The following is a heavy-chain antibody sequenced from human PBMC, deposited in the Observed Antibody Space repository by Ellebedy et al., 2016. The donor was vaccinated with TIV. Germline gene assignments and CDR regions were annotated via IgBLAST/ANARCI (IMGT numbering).Heavy chain of an antibody. V-gene: IGHV3-15*01. Sequence: GESLKISXAASGFIFSKAWMSWVRQAPGKGLEWVGLIKSKIDGGTTDYAAPVKDRFTISRDDSKNTLYLQMNSLKTEDTGVYYCATDRRGSYDVPFDIWGQGTMVTVSS. CDR3: ATDRRGSYDVPFDI. CDR2: IKSKIDGGTT. CDR1: GFIFSKAW. J-gene: IGHJ3*02. D-gene: IGHD1-26*01.